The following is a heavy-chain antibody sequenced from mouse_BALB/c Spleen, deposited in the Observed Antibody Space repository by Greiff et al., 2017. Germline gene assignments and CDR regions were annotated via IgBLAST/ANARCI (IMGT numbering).Heavy chain of an antibody. CDR3: ARSDYYGSSYYFDY. V-gene: IGHV14-4*02. Sequence: VQLQQSGAELVRSGASVKLSCTASGFNIKDYYMHWVKQRPEQGLEWIGWIDPENGDTEYAPKFQGKATMTADTSSNTAYLQLSSLTSEDTAVYYCARSDYYGSSYYFDYWGQGTTLTVSS. D-gene: IGHD1-1*01. CDR2: IDPENGDT. CDR1: GFNIKDYY. J-gene: IGHJ2*01.